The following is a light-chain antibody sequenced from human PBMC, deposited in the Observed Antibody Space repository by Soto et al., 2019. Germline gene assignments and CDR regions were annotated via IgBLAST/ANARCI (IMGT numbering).Light chain of an antibody. CDR3: SSYTSRISWV. CDR2: QVT. CDR1: SSDVGAYNY. V-gene: IGLV2-14*01. Sequence: QSAPTQPASVSGSPGQSITISCTGTSSDVGAYNYVSWYQQHPGKAPKLVISQVTNRPSGVSNRFSGSKSGNTASLTISGLQAEDEADYYCSSYTSRISWVFGGGTKLTVL. J-gene: IGLJ3*02.